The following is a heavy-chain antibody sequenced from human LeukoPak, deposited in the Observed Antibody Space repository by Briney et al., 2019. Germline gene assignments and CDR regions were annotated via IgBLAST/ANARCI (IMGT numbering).Heavy chain of an antibody. D-gene: IGHD6-19*01. J-gene: IGHJ4*02. V-gene: IGHV4-59*10. Sequence: SETLSLTCAVYGGSFSGYYWSWIRQPAGKGLEWIGRIYTSGSTNYNPSLKSRVTISVDTSKNQFSLKLSSVTAADTAVYYCARGQWLPTYYFDYWGQGTLVTVSS. CDR3: ARGQWLPTYYFDY. CDR1: GGSFSGYY. CDR2: IYTSGST.